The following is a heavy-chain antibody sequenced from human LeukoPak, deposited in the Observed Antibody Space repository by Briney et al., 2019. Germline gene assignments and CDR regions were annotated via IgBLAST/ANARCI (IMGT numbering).Heavy chain of an antibody. J-gene: IGHJ4*02. CDR2: ISSSGTAI. CDR3: ASGGIYYGAAFDF. V-gene: IGHV3-11*01. CDR1: GFTFSSYA. Sequence: TGGSLRLSCAASGFTFSSYAMGWIRQAPGKGLEWVSYISSSGTAISYADFLKGRFTLPRDNAKNSLYLQMNSLRAEDTALYYCASGGIYYGAAFDFWGQGTLVTVSS. D-gene: IGHD1-26*01.